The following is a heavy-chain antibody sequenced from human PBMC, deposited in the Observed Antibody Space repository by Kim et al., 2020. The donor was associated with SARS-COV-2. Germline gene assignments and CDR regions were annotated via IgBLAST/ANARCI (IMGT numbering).Heavy chain of an antibody. CDR2: ST. Sequence: STYYADSVKGRFTISRDNSKNTLYLQMNSLRAEDTAVYYCAKGYFDPFDPWGQGTLVTVSS. D-gene: IGHD3-9*01. CDR3: AKGYFDPFDP. J-gene: IGHJ5*02. V-gene: IGHV3-23*01.